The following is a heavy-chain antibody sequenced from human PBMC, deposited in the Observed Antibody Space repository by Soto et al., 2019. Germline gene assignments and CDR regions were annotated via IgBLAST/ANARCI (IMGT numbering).Heavy chain of an antibody. CDR1: GDTITGYY. J-gene: IGHJ5*02. CDR3: AREDQEHGDYVFDP. V-gene: IGHV1-46*03. D-gene: IGHD4-17*01. CDR2: INPSGGST. Sequence: ASVKASCKASGDTITGYYMHWVRQAPGQGLEWMGIINPSGGSTSYAQKFQGRVTMTRDTSTSTVYMELSSLRSEDTAVYYCAREDQEHGDYVFDPWGQGTLVTVSS.